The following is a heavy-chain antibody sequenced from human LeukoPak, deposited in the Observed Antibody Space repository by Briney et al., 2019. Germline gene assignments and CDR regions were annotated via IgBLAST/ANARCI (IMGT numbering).Heavy chain of an antibody. CDR1: GYTFVNYY. CDR3: ARARTGDSDY. J-gene: IGHJ4*02. Sequence: ASVKVSCKASGYTFVNYYIHWVRQAPGQGLEWMGLINPGGGSTTYSQKFQGRVTMTRDTSTSTVYMELNSLRFEDTAVYYCARARTGDSDYWGQGTPVTVSS. D-gene: IGHD7-27*01. V-gene: IGHV1-46*01. CDR2: INPGGGST.